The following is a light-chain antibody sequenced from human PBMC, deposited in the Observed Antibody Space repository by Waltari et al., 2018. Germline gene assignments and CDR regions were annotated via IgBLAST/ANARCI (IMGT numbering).Light chain of an antibody. CDR3: QQYHDYPWT. V-gene: IGKV1-27*01. CDR2: AAS. J-gene: IGKJ1*01. Sequence: DIQMTQSPSSLSASVGDRVTITCRASQGISNYLAWYQQTPGKVPKLLIYAASTLQSGVPSRFRGSGSGTDFTLTITCLQSADFALYFCQQYHDYPWTFGQGTKVEI. CDR1: QGISNY.